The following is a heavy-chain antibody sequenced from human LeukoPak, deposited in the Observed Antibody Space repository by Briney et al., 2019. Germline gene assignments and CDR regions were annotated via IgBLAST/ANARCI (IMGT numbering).Heavy chain of an antibody. D-gene: IGHD2-2*01. V-gene: IGHV3-33*01. CDR3: ARDIGLAVVVPGALDY. CDR2: IWYDGSNK. CDR1: GFTFSSYG. Sequence: GGSLRLSCAASGFTFSSYGMHWVRQAPGKGLEWVAVIWYDGSNKYYADSVKGRFTISRDNSKNTLYLQMNSLRAEDTAVYYCARDIGLAVVVPGALDYWGQGTLVTVSS. J-gene: IGHJ4*02.